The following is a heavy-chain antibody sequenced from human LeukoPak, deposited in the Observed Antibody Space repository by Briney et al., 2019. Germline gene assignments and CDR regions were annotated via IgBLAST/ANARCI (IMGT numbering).Heavy chain of an antibody. CDR1: GGSISSSSYY. CDR2: IYYSGST. V-gene: IGHV4-39*01. D-gene: IGHD4-17*01. Sequence: SETLSLTCTVSGGSISSSSYYWGWIRQPPGKGLEWIGSIYYSGSTHYNPSLKSRVTISVDTSKNQFSLKLSSVTAADTAVYYCARRATAGDYVGWFGPWGQGTLVTVSS. J-gene: IGHJ5*02. CDR3: ARRATAGDYVGWFGP.